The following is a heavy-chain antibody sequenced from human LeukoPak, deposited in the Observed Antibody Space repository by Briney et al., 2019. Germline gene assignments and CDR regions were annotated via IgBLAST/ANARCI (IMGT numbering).Heavy chain of an antibody. J-gene: IGHJ6*03. CDR3: ATTGNFYDMDV. D-gene: IGHD1-1*01. V-gene: IGHV3-48*04. CDR1: GFAFFITS. CDR2: SSTVTGNI. Sequence: GGSLRLSCAAPGFAFFITSIHSVRQAPGKGLECLSYSSTVTGNIYYADSVKGRFTISRDNAKSSLNLQVSSLRAEDTAVYFCATTGNFYDMDVWGKGNTVTGS.